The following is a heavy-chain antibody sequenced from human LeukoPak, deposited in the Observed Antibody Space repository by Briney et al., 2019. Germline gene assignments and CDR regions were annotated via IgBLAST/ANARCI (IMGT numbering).Heavy chain of an antibody. Sequence: ETSETLSLTCAVYGGSFSGYYWSWIRQPPGKGLEWIGEINHSGSTNYNPSLKSRVTISVDTSKNQFSLKLSSVTAADTAVYYCASHPRYWGQGTLVTVSS. CDR3: ASHPRY. V-gene: IGHV4-34*01. J-gene: IGHJ4*02. CDR2: INHSGST. CDR1: GGSFSGYY.